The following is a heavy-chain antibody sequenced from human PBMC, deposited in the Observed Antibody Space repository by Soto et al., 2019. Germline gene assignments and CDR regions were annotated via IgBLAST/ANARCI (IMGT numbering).Heavy chain of an antibody. CDR2: VYYSGGT. J-gene: IGHJ4*02. V-gene: IGHV4-59*08. Sequence: SEPLSLTCPVSVGSISSYYWNWIRQFPGKGLEWIGYVYYSGGTDYNPSLKSRVTISVDRSKNQFSLQMSSVTAADTAVYYCAKNLPRTGRFDYWGQGSLVTVS. CDR3: AKNLPRTGRFDY. CDR1: VGSISSYY.